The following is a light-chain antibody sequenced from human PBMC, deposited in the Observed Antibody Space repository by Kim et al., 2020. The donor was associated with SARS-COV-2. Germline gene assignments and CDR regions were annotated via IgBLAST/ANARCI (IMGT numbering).Light chain of an antibody. J-gene: IGLJ2*01. CDR1: NIVPQG. CDR3: QVWDSGSTQVV. V-gene: IGLV3-21*04. Sequence: APGETANFSCGGNNIVPQGVHCYQQKPGQAPILVIYFDSDRPSGIPERFSGSMSGNTATLTISRVEAGDEADYYCQVWDSGSTQVVFGGGTQLTVL. CDR2: FDS.